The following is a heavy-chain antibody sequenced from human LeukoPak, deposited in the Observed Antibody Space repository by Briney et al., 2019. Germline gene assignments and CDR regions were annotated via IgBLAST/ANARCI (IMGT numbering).Heavy chain of an antibody. CDR2: IQQDGSEK. CDR3: ARDRGFSYGIDF. V-gene: IGHV3-7*04. D-gene: IGHD5-18*01. Sequence: GGSLRLSCAASGFTFSDYWMSWVRQAPGKGLEWVANIQQDGSEKYYVDSVKGRFTISRDNAKKSLFLQVSSLRGEDAAVYYCARDRGFSYGIDFWGQGTLVTVSS. CDR1: GFTFSDYW. J-gene: IGHJ4*02.